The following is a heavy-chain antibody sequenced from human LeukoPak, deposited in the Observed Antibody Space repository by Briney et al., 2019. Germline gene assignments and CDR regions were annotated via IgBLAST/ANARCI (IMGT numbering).Heavy chain of an antibody. D-gene: IGHD3-10*01. J-gene: IGHJ3*02. CDR3: AKRVGPGRAFDI. Sequence: PGGSLRLSCAASGFTFSSYAMSWVRQAPGEGLEWVSAISGSGGTTYYADSVKGRFTISRDNSKNTLYLQMNSLRAEDTAVYYCAKRVGPGRAFDIWGQGTMVTVSS. V-gene: IGHV3-23*01. CDR2: ISGSGGTT. CDR1: GFTFSSYA.